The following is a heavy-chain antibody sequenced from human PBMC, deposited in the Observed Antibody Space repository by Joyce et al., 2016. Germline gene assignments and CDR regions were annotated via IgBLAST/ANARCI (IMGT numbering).Heavy chain of an antibody. D-gene: IGHD3-3*01. Sequence: QVQLVESGGGVVQPGRSLRLSCAACGFTFRSCGMHWVRQAPGKGLEWVAVISYDGNNKDYADSVKGRFILSRDNSKNTLYLQMNRLRVEDTAVYYCAKELDTIGMDVWGQGTTVTVSS. J-gene: IGHJ6*02. CDR3: AKELDTIGMDV. CDR2: ISYDGNNK. CDR1: GFTFRSCG. V-gene: IGHV3-30*18.